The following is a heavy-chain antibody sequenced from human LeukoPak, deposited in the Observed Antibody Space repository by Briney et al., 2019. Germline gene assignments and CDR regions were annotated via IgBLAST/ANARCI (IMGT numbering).Heavy chain of an antibody. J-gene: IGHJ3*02. Sequence: SETLSLTCTVSGGSISSYYWSWIRQPPGKGLEWIGYIYCSGSTNYNPSLKSRVTISVDTSKNQFSLKLSSVTAADTAVYYCARGAMADDAFDIWGQGTMVTVSS. V-gene: IGHV4-59*01. CDR1: GGSISSYY. D-gene: IGHD5-18*01. CDR3: ARGAMADDAFDI. CDR2: IYCSGST.